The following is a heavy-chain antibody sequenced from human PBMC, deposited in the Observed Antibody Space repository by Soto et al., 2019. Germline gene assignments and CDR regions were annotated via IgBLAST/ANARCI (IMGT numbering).Heavy chain of an antibody. Sequence: EVQLLDSGGDLVQPGGSLRLSCAASGFTFSTYALTWVRQAPGKGPEWVSAISPSGHDTYYIDSVKGRFTISRDNSRHSLYLQLTRLRLEHTAMYYSASPPLFIFPGYSFFQYCVHGPLVTLSS. V-gene: IGHV3-23*01. J-gene: IGHJ4*01. CDR3: ASPPLFIFPGYSFFQY. CDR2: ISPSGHDT. CDR1: GFTFSTYA. D-gene: IGHD3-9*01.